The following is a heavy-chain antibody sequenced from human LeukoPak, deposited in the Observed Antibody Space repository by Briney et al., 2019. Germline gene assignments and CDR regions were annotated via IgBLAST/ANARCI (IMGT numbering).Heavy chain of an antibody. CDR2: ISAYNGNT. CDR1: GYTFTSYG. V-gene: IGHV1-18*01. Sequence: ASVKVSCKASGYTFTSYGISWVRQAPGQGLEWMGWISAYNGNTNYAQKLQGRVTMTTDTSTSTAYMELRSLRSDATAVYYCARDGNTYYYGSGSYPAVWGQGTLVTVSS. D-gene: IGHD3-10*01. CDR3: ARDGNTYYYGSGSYPAV. J-gene: IGHJ4*02.